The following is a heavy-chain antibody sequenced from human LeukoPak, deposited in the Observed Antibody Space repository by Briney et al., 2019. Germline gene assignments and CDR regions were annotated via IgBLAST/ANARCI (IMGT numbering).Heavy chain of an antibody. CDR2: IKEDGSEN. CDR3: ARRGSTDY. V-gene: IGHV3-7*03. D-gene: IGHD2/OR15-2a*01. J-gene: IGHJ4*02. CDR1: GFSFRGYW. Sequence: GGPLRLSCAASGFSFRGYWMTWGRQAPGKGLEWAANIKEDGSENYYGDFVKGRFTISRDNAKNSLDLQMNSLRAEDTAVYYCARRGSTDYWGQGTLVTVSS.